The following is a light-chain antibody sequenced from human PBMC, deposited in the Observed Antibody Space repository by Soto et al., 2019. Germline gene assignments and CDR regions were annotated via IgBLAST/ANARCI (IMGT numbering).Light chain of an antibody. CDR1: QSVSSN. J-gene: IGKJ1*01. V-gene: IGKV3-15*01. Sequence: IVMTQSPATLSVSPGERATLSCRASQSVSSNLAWYQQKPGQAPRLLIYGASTRATGIPARCSGSGSGTEFTLTISSLQSEDFAVYYCQQYNNFWTFDQGTKVEIK. CDR3: QQYNNFWT. CDR2: GAS.